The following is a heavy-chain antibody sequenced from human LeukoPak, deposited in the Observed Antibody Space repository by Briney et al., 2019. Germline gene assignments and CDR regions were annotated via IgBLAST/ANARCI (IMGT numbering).Heavy chain of an antibody. J-gene: IGHJ4*02. CDR3: ARGHFALDF. Sequence: GGSLRLSWAASGFTFSSYWMKWVRQAPGKGLEWVSYIDTRSDTMYYADSVKGRFTISRDNAKNSLYLQMNNLRVEDTAVYFCARGHFALDFWGQGTPVTVSS. V-gene: IGHV3-48*04. CDR2: IDTRSDTM. CDR1: GFTFSSYW. D-gene: IGHD3-3*02.